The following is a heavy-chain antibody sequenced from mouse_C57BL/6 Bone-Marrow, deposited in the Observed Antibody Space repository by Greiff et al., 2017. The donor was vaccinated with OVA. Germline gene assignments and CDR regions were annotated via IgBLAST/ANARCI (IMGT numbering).Heavy chain of an antibody. J-gene: IGHJ3*01. CDR2: ISSGGSYT. Sequence: EVKLVESGGDLVKPGGSLKLSCAASGFTFSSYGMSWVRQTPDKRLEWVATISSGGSYTYYPDSVKGRFTISRDNAKNPLYLHMSSLKSADTALYYCARQRWFSYWRPGTLVTVSA. V-gene: IGHV5-6*01. CDR3: ARQRWFSY. CDR1: GFTFSSYG.